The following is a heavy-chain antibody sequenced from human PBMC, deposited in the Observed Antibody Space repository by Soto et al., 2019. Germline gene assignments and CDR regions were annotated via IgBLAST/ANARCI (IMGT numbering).Heavy chain of an antibody. CDR3: AIDRPLAVLGGGIHY. CDR1: GFTFSSYG. D-gene: IGHD3-16*01. Sequence: GGSLRLSCAASGFTFSSYGMHWVRQAPGKGLEWVAVISYDGSNKYYADSVKGRFTISRDNSKNTLYLQMNSLRAEDTAVYYCAIDRPLAVLGGGIHYWGQGILVTVSS. V-gene: IGHV3-30*03. J-gene: IGHJ4*02. CDR2: ISYDGSNK.